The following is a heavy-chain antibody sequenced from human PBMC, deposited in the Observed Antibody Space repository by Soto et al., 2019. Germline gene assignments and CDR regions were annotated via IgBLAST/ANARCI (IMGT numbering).Heavy chain of an antibody. CDR2: IYYSGST. V-gene: IGHV4-59*01. J-gene: IGHJ6*02. CDR3: ASYTSGNYGGDYYYYGMDV. D-gene: IGHD1-7*01. Sequence: QVQLQESGPGLVKPSETLSLTCTVSGGSISSYYWSWIRQPPGKGLEWIGYIYYSGSTNYNPSLKSRVTISVDTSKNQFSLKLSSVTAADTAVYYCASYTSGNYGGDYYYYGMDVWGQGTTVTVSS. CDR1: GGSISSYY.